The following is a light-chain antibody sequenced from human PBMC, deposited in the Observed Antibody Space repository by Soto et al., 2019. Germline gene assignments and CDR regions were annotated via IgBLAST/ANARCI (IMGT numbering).Light chain of an antibody. CDR2: DAS. CDR3: QQYGTSPRT. J-gene: IGKJ1*01. Sequence: EIVLTQSPGTLSLSPGARAPLSCRASQSVSSSYLAWYQQKPGQAPRLLIYDASSRATGIPDRFSGSGSGTDFTLTISRLEPEDCAVYYCQQYGTSPRTFGQGTKVDIK. V-gene: IGKV3-20*01. CDR1: QSVSSSY.